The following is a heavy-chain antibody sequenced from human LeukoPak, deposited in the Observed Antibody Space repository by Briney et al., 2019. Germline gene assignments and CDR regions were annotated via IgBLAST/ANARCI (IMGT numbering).Heavy chain of an antibody. CDR3: AENSAGYSSGWYVKEH. J-gene: IGHJ1*01. V-gene: IGHV1-69*04. Sequence: SVKVSCKASGGTFSSYAISWVRQAPGQGLERMGMIIPILGIANYAQKFQGRVTITADKSTSTAYMELSSLRSEDTAVYYCAENSAGYSSGWYVKEHWGQGTLVTVSS. D-gene: IGHD6-19*01. CDR1: GGTFSSYA. CDR2: IIPILGIA.